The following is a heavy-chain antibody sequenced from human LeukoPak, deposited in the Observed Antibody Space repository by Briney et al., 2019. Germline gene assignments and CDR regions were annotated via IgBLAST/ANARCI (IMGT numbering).Heavy chain of an antibody. V-gene: IGHV3-30*04. J-gene: IGHJ4*02. CDR3: ARGLHDRSWYGAH. Sequence: GGSLRLSCAASGFTFSDYTMQWVRQAPGKGLEWVALLPPDGSYQYYADSLKGRFTISRDNFKNALYLQMNSLRLEDTAVYYCARGLHDRSWYGAHWGQGTLLTVSS. CDR2: LPPDGSYQ. D-gene: IGHD6-13*01. CDR1: GFTFSDYT.